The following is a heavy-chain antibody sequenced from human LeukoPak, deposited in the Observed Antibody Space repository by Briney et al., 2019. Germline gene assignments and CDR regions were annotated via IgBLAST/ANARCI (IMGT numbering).Heavy chain of an antibody. CDR3: ARVGSGWYRHVDY. J-gene: IGHJ4*02. D-gene: IGHD6-19*01. CDR1: GSSISSYY. CDR2: IYYSGST. Sequence: SETLSLTCTVSGSSISSYYWSWIRQPPGKGLEWIGYIYYSGSTNYNPSLKSRVTISVDTSKNQFSLKLSSVTAADTAVYYCARVGSGWYRHVDYWGQGTLVTVSS. V-gene: IGHV4-59*08.